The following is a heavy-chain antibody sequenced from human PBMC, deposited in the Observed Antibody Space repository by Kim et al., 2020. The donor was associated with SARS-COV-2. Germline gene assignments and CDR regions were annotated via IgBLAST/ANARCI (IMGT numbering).Heavy chain of an antibody. Sequence: GGSLRLSCAASGFTSSNAWMIWVRQAPGKGLEWVGHIRSKTDGGTTDYAAPVKGRFSISRDDSNNMLYLQMNSLKSEDTAVYFCTTSKNGATHPWGQGTLVTVSS. CDR2: IRSKTDGGTT. D-gene: IGHD1-26*01. CDR3: TTSKNGATHP. CDR1: GFTSSNAW. V-gene: IGHV3-15*01. J-gene: IGHJ5*02.